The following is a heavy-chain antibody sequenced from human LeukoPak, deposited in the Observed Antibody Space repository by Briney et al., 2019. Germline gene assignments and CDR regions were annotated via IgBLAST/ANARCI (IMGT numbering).Heavy chain of an antibody. D-gene: IGHD2-2*01. CDR3: ARGRDCSSTSCPGGYYYCYGMDV. CDR1: GGSISSYY. V-gene: IGHV4-59*01. CDR2: IYYSGST. Sequence: SETLSLTCTVSGGSISSYYWSWIRQPPGKGLEWIGYIYYSGSTNYNPSLKSRVTISVDTSKNQFSLKLSSVTAADTAVYYCARGRDCSSTSCPGGYYYCYGMDVWGQGTTVTVSS. J-gene: IGHJ6*02.